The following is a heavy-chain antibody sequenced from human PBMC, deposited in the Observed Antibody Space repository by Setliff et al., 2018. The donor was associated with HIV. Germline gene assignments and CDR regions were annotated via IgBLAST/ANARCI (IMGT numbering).Heavy chain of an antibody. J-gene: IGHJ4*02. Sequence: GESLKISCKGSGYTFTDYWIGWVRQMPGKGLEWMGIVYAGDSSTKYSPSFQGQVTISADKSVSTAYLQWSSLKASDTAMYYCARQAVDCSGGTCYSTSAFDYWGQGTLVTVSS. V-gene: IGHV5-51*01. CDR3: ARQAVDCSGGTCYSTSAFDY. CDR1: GYTFTDYW. D-gene: IGHD2-15*01. CDR2: VYAGDSST.